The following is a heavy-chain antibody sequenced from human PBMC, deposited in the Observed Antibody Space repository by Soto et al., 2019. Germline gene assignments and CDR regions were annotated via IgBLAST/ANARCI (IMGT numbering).Heavy chain of an antibody. CDR1: GYSFTTHW. Sequence: PGESLKISCQGSGYSFTTHWITWVRQTPGKGLEGMGRIDPSNSYINYSPSFQGHVTISVDRSISTAYLQWSRLGASDNAIYYCARRLSGPKEEYNAYYFYGLDVWGQGTKVTVSS. V-gene: IGHV5-10-1*01. CDR3: ARRLSGPKEEYNAYYFYGLDV. J-gene: IGHJ6*02. D-gene: IGHD1-1*01. CDR2: IDPSNSYI.